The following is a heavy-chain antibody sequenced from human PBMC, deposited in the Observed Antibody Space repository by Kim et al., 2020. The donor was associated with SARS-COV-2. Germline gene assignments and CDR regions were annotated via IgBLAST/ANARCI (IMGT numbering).Heavy chain of an antibody. J-gene: IGHJ3*02. V-gene: IGHV4-34*01. CDR1: GGSFSGYY. CDR3: ARKGRIQLWSRGAFDI. Sequence: SETLSLTCAVYGGSFSGYYWSWIRQPPGKGLEWIGEINHSGSTNYNPSLKSRVTISVDTSKNQFSLKLSSVTAADTAVYYCARKGRIQLWSRGAFDIWGQGTMVTVSS. D-gene: IGHD5-18*01. CDR2: INHSGST.